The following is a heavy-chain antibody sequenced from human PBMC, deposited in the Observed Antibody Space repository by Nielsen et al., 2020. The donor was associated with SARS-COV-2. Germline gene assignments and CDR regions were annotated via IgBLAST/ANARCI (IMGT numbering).Heavy chain of an antibody. J-gene: IGHJ5*02. CDR3: ARDRVTLLRGVYWFDP. CDR1: GFRFSNYG. Sequence: ASVKVSCKASGFRFSNYGFSWVRQAPGQGLEWLGSISGYDGNTKYAQNLQGRVTMTIDISTNTAYLYLASLRSDDTAVYYCARDRVTLLRGVYWFDPWGQGTLVTVSS. D-gene: IGHD3-10*01. CDR2: ISGYDGNT. V-gene: IGHV1-18*01.